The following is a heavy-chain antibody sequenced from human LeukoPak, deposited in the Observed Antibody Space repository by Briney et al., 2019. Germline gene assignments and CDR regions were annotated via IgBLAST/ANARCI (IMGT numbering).Heavy chain of an antibody. V-gene: IGHV4-4*07. D-gene: IGHD1-26*01. Sequence: PSETLSLTCTVSGGSISSYYWSWIRQPAGKGLEWIGRIYTSGSTNYNPPLKSPVTMSVDTSKNQFSLKLSSVTAADTAMYYCARYSGSPHYSYYMDVWGKGTTVTVSS. J-gene: IGHJ6*03. CDR3: ARYSGSPHYSYYMDV. CDR1: GGSISSYY. CDR2: IYTSGST.